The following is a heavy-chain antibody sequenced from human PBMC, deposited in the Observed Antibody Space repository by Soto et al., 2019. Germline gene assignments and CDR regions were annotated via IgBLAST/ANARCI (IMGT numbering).Heavy chain of an antibody. CDR2: IIPIFGTA. CDR1: GGTFSSYA. J-gene: IGHJ4*02. V-gene: IGHV1-69*13. D-gene: IGHD6-19*01. CDR3: ASPGYSSGWYYFDY. Sequence: SVKVSCKASGGTFSSYAISWVRQAPGQGLEWMGGIIPIFGTANYAQKFRGRVTITADESTSTAYMELSSLRSEDTAVYYCASPGYSSGWYYFDYWGQGTLVTVSS.